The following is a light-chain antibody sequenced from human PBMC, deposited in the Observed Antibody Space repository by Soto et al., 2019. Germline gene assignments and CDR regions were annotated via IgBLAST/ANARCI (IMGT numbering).Light chain of an antibody. CDR3: QKYNNAPRT. CDR2: AAS. CDR1: QGISNY. V-gene: IGKV1-27*01. J-gene: IGKJ1*01. Sequence: DIQMTQSPSSLSASVGDTVTITCRASQGISNYLAWYQQKPGQVPNLLIYAASTLQSGVPSRFSGSGSGTDFLLTISSLRPEDAATYYCQKYNNAPRTFGQGTKVEI.